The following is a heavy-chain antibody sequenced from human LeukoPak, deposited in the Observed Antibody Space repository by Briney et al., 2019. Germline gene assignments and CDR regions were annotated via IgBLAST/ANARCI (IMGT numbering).Heavy chain of an antibody. D-gene: IGHD2-15*01. CDR2: ISYDGSNK. Sequence: PGGSQRLSCAASGFTFSSYAMHWVRQAPGKGLEWVAVISYDGSNKYYADSVKGRFTISRDNSKNTLYLQMNSLRAEDTAVYYCARGRVPYCSGGTFPRMGFDYWGQGTLVTVSS. J-gene: IGHJ4*01. CDR3: ARGRVPYCSGGTFPRMGFDY. V-gene: IGHV3-30-3*01. CDR1: GFTFSSYA.